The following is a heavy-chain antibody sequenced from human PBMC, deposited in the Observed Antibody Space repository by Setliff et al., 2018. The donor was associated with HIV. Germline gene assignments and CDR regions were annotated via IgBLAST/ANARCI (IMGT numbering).Heavy chain of an antibody. D-gene: IGHD3-16*01. V-gene: IGHV4-31*03. CDR1: GGSIRSDGYY. CDR3: ARGRYYREISDSLFDF. Sequence: SETLSLTCSVSGGSIRSDGYYWNWIRQHPEKGLEWIGYIYNNGSTYYNPSLESRLMMSIDPSKNQFSLNLRSVTVADAAVYYCARGRYYREISDSLFDFWGQGTLVTVSS. J-gene: IGHJ4*02. CDR2: IYNNGST.